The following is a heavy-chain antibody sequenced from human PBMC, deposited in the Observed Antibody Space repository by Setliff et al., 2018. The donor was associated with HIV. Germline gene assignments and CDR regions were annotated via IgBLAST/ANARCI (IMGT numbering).Heavy chain of an antibody. CDR2: INHSGST. D-gene: IGHD3-3*01. V-gene: IGHV4-34*01. Sequence: SETLSLTCAVYGGSFSGYYWSWIRQPPGKGLEWIGEINHSGSTNYNPSLKSRVTISVDTSKSQFSLKLNSVTAADTAVYYCARAVVLTIGCLDSWGQGKMVTVSS. CDR1: GGSFSGYY. CDR3: ARAVVLTIGCLDS. J-gene: IGHJ4*02.